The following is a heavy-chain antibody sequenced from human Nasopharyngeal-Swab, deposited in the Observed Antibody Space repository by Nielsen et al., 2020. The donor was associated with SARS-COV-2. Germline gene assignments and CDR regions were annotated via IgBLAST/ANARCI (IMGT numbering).Heavy chain of an antibody. CDR2: ISGRPYRASNYYT. CDR3: ARPDCGGDCFSPSYFDS. V-gene: IGHV3-21*05. CDR1: GFTFNSYS. D-gene: IGHD2-21*02. J-gene: IGHJ4*02. Sequence: GGSLRLSCAASGFTFNSYSMNWVRQTPGKGLEWVSYISGRPYRASNYYTNYADSVRGRFTISRDNAKNSLYLEMNNLRAEDMAVYYCARPDCGGDCFSPSYFDSWGQGTLVTVSS.